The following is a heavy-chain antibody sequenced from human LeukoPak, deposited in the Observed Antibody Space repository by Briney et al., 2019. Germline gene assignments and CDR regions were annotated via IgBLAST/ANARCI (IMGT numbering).Heavy chain of an antibody. CDR1: GFTFSTYS. D-gene: IGHD4-11*01. J-gene: IGHJ6*02. CDR3: ARDYPGPTGFGMDV. V-gene: IGHV3-48*04. CDR2: ITSNSRTI. Sequence: GGSLRLSCAASGFTFSTYSINWVRQAPGRGLERLSYITSNSRTIYDADSVKGRFTISRDNAKKLLYLQMNSLRVDDTAVYYCARDYPGPTGFGMDVWGQGTTVTVSS.